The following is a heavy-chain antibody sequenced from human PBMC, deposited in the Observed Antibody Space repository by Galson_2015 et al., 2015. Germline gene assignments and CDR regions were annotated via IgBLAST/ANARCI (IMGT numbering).Heavy chain of an antibody. CDR1: GFTLSNHF. J-gene: IGHJ4*02. V-gene: IGHV3-7*01. CDR3: ARRPRSCGFDS. D-gene: IGHD1-26*01. Sequence: SLRLSCAASGFTLSNHFMSWVRQAPGRGLGWVANMAPDGNEKNYVDSVRGRFTISRDSAKNSLYLQMDSLRVEDTAVYYCARRPRSCGFDSWGQGALVTVSS. CDR2: MAPDGNEK.